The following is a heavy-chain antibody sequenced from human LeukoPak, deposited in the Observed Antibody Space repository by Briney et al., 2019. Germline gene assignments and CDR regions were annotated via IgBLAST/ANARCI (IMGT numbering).Heavy chain of an antibody. Sequence: PLESLSLTCTVSGGSISSYYWSWIRQPPGKGLEWIGYISYGGATSYNPSLKRRVTISVDSPKNRFSLRLSSLTAADTALYYCARHGGTLDYFDYWGPGSLVTVSS. V-gene: IGHV4-59*08. CDR3: ARHGGTLDYFDY. CDR1: GGSISSYY. CDR2: ISYGGAT. J-gene: IGHJ4*02. D-gene: IGHD1-26*01.